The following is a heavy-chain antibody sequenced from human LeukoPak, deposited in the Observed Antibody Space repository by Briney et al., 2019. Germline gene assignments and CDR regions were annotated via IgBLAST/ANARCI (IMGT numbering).Heavy chain of an antibody. D-gene: IGHD1-26*01. V-gene: IGHV3-30*18. Sequence: PGGSLRLSCAASGFTFSNYGMHWVRQAPGKGLEWVAAISYDGSTKYYADSVKGRFTSSRDNSKNTLYLQMNSLRPKDTAVYYCAKDSSVWVVGAISFFDYWGQGTLVTVSS. CDR1: GFTFSNYG. CDR3: AKDSSVWVVGAISFFDY. CDR2: ISYDGSTK. J-gene: IGHJ4*02.